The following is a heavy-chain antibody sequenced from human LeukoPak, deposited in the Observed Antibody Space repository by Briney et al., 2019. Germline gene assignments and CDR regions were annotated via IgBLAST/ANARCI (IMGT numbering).Heavy chain of an antibody. CDR3: AKDIRPGYSSGWYGYHHYYGMDV. J-gene: IGHJ6*02. V-gene: IGHV4-30-4*01. CDR2: IYYSGST. Sequence: SETLSLTCTVSGGSISSGDYYWSWIRQPPGKGLEWIGYIYYSGSTYYNPSLKSRVTISVDTSKNQFSLRLSSVTAADTAFYYCAKDIRPGYSSGWYGYHHYYGMDVWGQGTTVTVSS. D-gene: IGHD6-19*01. CDR1: GGSISSGDYY.